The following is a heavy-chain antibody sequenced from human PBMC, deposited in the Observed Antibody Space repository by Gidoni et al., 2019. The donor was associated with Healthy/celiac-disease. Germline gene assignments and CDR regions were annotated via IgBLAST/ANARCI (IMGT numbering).Heavy chain of an antibody. CDR1: GFTFSSYG. Sequence: QVQLVESGGGVVQPGRSLRLSCAASGFTFSSYGMHWVRQAPGKGLEWVAVIWYDGSNKYYADSVKGRFTISRDNSKNTLYLQMNSLRAEDTAVYYCARGPQLVSYYFDYWGQGTLVTVSS. D-gene: IGHD6-13*01. J-gene: IGHJ4*02. CDR2: IWYDGSNK. V-gene: IGHV3-33*01. CDR3: ARGPQLVSYYFDY.